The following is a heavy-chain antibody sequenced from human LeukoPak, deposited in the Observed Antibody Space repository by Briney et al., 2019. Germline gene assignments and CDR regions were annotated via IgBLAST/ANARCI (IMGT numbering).Heavy chain of an antibody. D-gene: IGHD6-13*01. CDR1: GFTVSSNY. Sequence: PGGSLRLSCAASGFTVSSNYMTWVRQAPGKGLEWVANIKQEGTEKYSVDSVKGRFTISRDDAKNSVYLQMNSLRVEDTAVYYCVRGQQLLSWGQGTLVTVSS. CDR2: IKQEGTEK. CDR3: VRGQQLLS. V-gene: IGHV3-7*04. J-gene: IGHJ5*02.